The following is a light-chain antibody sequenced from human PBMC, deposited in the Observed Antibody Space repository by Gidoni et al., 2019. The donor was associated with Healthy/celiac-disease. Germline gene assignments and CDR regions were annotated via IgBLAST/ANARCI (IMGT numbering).Light chain of an antibody. Sequence: AIRMTQSPSSLSASTGDRVTITCRASQGISSYLAWYQQKPGKAPKLLIYAASTLQSGVPSRFSGSGSGTDFTITISCLQSEDFATYHCQQYYSYPPLTFXGXTKVXIK. CDR1: QGISSY. J-gene: IGKJ4*01. CDR2: AAS. V-gene: IGKV1-8*01. CDR3: QQYYSYPPLT.